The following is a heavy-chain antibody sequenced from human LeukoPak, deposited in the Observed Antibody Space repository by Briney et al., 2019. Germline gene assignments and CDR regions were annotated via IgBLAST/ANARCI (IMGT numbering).Heavy chain of an antibody. D-gene: IGHD6-13*01. CDR2: MNPNSGNT. J-gene: IGHJ3*02. CDR1: GYSFTTYD. V-gene: IGHV1-8*01. Sequence: GASVKVSCKASGYSFTTYDINWVRQATGQGIEWMGWMNPNSGNTAYAQKFLGRVTISRNTSMNTAYMELSSLTSEDTAVYYCARGLFPFSSSWYRRQIGFDIWGQGTMVTVSS. CDR3: ARGLFPFSSSWYRRQIGFDI.